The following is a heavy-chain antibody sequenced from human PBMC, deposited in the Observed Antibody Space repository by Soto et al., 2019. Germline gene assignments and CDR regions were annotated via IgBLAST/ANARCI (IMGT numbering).Heavy chain of an antibody. CDR2: VFYTGFT. Sequence: PSETLSLTCTVSGGSISSGGYYWAWLRQSPGKGPEWIGSVFYTGFTSYNPSLESRVSVSVDTSKSQFSLKLSAVTAADTAVYYCATSQKGYNWNYFDHWGQGALVTVSS. J-gene: IGHJ4*02. V-gene: IGHV4-39*01. CDR1: GGSISSGGYY. CDR3: ATSQKGYNWNYFDH. D-gene: IGHD1-20*01.